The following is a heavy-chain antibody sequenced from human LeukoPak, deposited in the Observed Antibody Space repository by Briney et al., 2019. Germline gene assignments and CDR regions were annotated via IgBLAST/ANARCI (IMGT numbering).Heavy chain of an antibody. CDR2: IYYSGST. V-gene: IGHV4-61*01. CDR1: GGYISSGSHY. Sequence: SETLSLTCSVSGGYISSGSHYWSWIRQPPGKGLEWIGYIYYSGSTNYNPSLKSRVTISVDTSKNQFSLKLSSVTAADTAVYYCARDYMGISYFDYWGQGTLVTVSS. CDR3: ARDYMGISYFDY. D-gene: IGHD1-14*01. J-gene: IGHJ4*02.